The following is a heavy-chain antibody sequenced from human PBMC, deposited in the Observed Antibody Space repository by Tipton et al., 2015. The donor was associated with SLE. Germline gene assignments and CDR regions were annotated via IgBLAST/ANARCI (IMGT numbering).Heavy chain of an antibody. V-gene: IGHV4-39*01. CDR3: ARHYGSRYFDY. D-gene: IGHD1-26*01. CDR1: GGSISSSSYY. J-gene: IGHJ4*02. CDR2: IYYSGST. Sequence: TLSLTCTVSGGSISSSSYYWGWIRQPPRKGLEWIGRIYYSGSTYYKPSLKSRVPISVATSKNQFSLWLRSVTAADTALYYCARHYGSRYFDYWGQGTLVTVSS.